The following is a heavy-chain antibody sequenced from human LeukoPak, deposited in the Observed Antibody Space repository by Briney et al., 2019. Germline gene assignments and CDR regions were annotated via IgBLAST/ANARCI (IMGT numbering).Heavy chain of an antibody. D-gene: IGHD3-22*01. CDR2: INPNSGGT. Sequence: ASVKVSCKASGYTFTGYYMHWVRQAPGQGLEWMGWINPNSGGTNYAQKSQGRVTMTRDTSISTAYMELSRLRSDGTAVYYCARWIRYYYDSSGWEYYFDYWGQGTLVTVSS. V-gene: IGHV1-2*02. CDR3: ARWIRYYYDSSGWEYYFDY. J-gene: IGHJ4*02. CDR1: GYTFTGYY.